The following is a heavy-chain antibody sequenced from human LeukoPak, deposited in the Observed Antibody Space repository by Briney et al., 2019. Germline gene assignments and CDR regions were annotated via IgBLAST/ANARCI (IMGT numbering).Heavy chain of an antibody. CDR1: GGSISSYY. Sequence: PSETLSLTCTVSGGSISSYYWSWIRQPTGKGLEWIGYIYYSGSTNYNPSLKSRVTISVDTSKNQFSLKLSSVTAADTAVYYCAREEAPYQPFDIWGQGTMVTVSS. CDR3: AREEAPYQPFDI. CDR2: IYYSGST. V-gene: IGHV4-59*01. D-gene: IGHD2-2*01. J-gene: IGHJ3*02.